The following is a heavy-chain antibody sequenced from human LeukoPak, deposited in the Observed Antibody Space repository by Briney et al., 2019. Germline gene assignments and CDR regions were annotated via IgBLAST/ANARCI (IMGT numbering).Heavy chain of an antibody. D-gene: IGHD3-3*01. CDR3: VRDQFFSFDY. V-gene: IGHV3-48*02. CDR1: GFTFSTYS. Sequence: GGSLRLSCAASGFTFSTYSMNWVCQAPGKGLEWVSYISGTSSLIYYADSVKGRFTISRDNAKNSLYLQMNSLRDEDTAVYYCVRDQFFSFDYWGQGTLVTVSS. J-gene: IGHJ4*02. CDR2: ISGTSSLI.